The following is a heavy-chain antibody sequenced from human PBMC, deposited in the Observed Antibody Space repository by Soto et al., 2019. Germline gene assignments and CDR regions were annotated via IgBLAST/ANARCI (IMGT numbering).Heavy chain of an antibody. D-gene: IGHD6-13*01. CDR1: GYRFTSYW. V-gene: IGHV5-51*01. CDR3: ARRVSSWSHGDY. Sequence: SQKISCKRSGYRFTSYWIGWVRQMPGKGLEWMGIIYPGDSDTRYSPSFQGQVTISADKSISTAYLQWSSLKASDTAMYYCARRVSSWSHGDYWGQGTLVTVSS. J-gene: IGHJ4*02. CDR2: IYPGDSDT.